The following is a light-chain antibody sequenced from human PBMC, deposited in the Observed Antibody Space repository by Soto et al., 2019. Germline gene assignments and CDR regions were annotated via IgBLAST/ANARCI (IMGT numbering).Light chain of an antibody. CDR3: MPGRHWT. J-gene: IGKJ1*01. CDR1: QSLVFRDGNTY. V-gene: IGKV2-30*01. Sequence: VVMTQSPLSLPVTLGQPASISCSSSQSLVFRDGNTYLNWFQQRPGQSPRRLIYKVSNRDSGVPGRFIGSGSDTNFTLEISRVEAEDVGVYYCMPGRHWTFGQGTKVEIK. CDR2: KVS.